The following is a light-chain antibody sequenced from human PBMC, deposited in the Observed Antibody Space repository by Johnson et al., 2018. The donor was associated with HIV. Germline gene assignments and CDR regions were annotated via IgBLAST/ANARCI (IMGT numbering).Light chain of an antibody. J-gene: IGLJ1*01. V-gene: IGLV1-51*01. CDR3: GTWDSSLSAFYV. CDR2: DNN. Sequence: QSVLTQPPSVSAAPGQKVTISCSGSSSNIGNNYVSWYQQLPGTAPKLLIYDNNKRPSGIPDRFSGSKSGTSATLGITGLQTGAEADYYGGTWDSSLSAFYVFGTGTKVTVL. CDR1: SSNIGNNY.